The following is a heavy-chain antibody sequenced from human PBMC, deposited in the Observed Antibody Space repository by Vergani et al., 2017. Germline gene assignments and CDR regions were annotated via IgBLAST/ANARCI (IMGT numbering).Heavy chain of an antibody. CDR2: IRYDGSSE. Sequence: VLLVESGGGLVQPGGSLRLSCTLSGFTLNTYGIHWVRQAPGKGLEWVSFIRYDGSSEYYGDSVKGRFTISRDKSQNTVNLQMNSLRTEDTAVYYCTKAGQYDSDNFHDSWGQGALVTVAS. D-gene: IGHD3-22*01. CDR1: GFTLNTYG. V-gene: IGHV3-30*02. J-gene: IGHJ1*01. CDR3: TKAGQYDSDNFHDS.